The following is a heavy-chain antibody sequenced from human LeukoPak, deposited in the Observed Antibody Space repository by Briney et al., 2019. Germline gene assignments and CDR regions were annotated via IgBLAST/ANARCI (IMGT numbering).Heavy chain of an antibody. CDR3: ARGRDFDY. J-gene: IGHJ4*02. CDR1: GYTFTGYY. Sequence: ASVKVSCKASGYTFTGYYMHWVRQAPGQGLEWMGWINPNSGGTNYALKFQGRVTMTRDTSISTAYMELTGLRSDDTAVYYCARGRDFDYWGQGTLVTVSS. CDR2: INPNSGGT. V-gene: IGHV1-2*02.